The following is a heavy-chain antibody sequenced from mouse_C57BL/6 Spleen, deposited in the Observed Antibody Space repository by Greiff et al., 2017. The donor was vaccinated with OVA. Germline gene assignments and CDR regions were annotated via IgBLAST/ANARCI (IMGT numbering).Heavy chain of an antibody. CDR3: ARGGYYGNYDAMDY. J-gene: IGHJ4*01. V-gene: IGHV1-47*01. CDR1: GYTFTTYP. CDR2: FHPYNDDT. Sequence: VKLQESGAELVKPGASVKMSCKASGYTFTTYPIEWMKQNHGKSLEWIGNFHPYNDDTKYNEKFKGKATLTVEKSSSTVYLELSRLTSDDSAVYYCARGGYYGNYDAMDYWGQGTSVTVSS. D-gene: IGHD2-1*01.